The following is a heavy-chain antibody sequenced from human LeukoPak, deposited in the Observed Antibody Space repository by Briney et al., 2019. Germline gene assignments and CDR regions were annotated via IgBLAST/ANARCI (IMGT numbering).Heavy chain of an antibody. CDR1: GGSFSGYY. CDR2: INHSGST. V-gene: IGHV4-34*01. CDR3: ARGLYNFDY. Sequence: SETLSLTCAVYGGSFSGYYWSWNRQPPGKGLEWIGEINHSGSTNYNPSLKSRVTISVDTSKNQFSLKLSSVTAADTAVYYCARGLYNFDYWGQGTLVTVSS. J-gene: IGHJ4*02.